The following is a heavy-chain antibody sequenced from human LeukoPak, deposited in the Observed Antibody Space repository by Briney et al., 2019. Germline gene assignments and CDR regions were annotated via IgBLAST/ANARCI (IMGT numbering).Heavy chain of an antibody. Sequence: GRSLTHSCAASGFTFSSYSMNWVRQAPAKGLEWVVFIWYDGSNQGYAASVKGRFTISRDNSKTTLYRQMNRLRAEDTAVYYCARQATSGWCFDCGGQGTLVIVS. CDR1: GFTFSSYS. D-gene: IGHD6-19*01. V-gene: IGHV3-33*08. J-gene: IGHJ4*02. CDR2: IWYDGSNQ. CDR3: ARQATSGWCFDC.